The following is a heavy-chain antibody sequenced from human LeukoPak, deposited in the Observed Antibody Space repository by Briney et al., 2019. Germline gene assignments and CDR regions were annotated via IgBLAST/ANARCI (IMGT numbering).Heavy chain of an antibody. CDR3: ARDLLTGRYGMDV. Sequence: SETLSLTCTVSGGSISNYYWSWIRQPPGKGLEWIGYLHYSGTTNYNPSLQSRVTISGDTSQNQFSLKLSSVTAADTAVYYCARDLLTGRYGMDVWGQGTTVTVSS. V-gene: IGHV4-59*01. CDR1: GGSISNYY. J-gene: IGHJ6*02. CDR2: LHYSGTT. D-gene: IGHD3-9*01.